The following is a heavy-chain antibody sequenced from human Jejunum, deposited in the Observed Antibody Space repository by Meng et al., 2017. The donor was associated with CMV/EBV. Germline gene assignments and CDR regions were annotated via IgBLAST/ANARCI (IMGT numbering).Heavy chain of an antibody. Sequence: EGQLGGSGGGSFLPGGPLCLPWSGSGFTFSNHWMHWVRQVPGRGPVWVSRIDRDGNNIEYADSVKGRFTISRDNSKNTMYLQMNSLRADDSAVYYCARGLAESLGWEMGYWGQGTLVTVSS. D-gene: IGHD1-14*01. CDR2: IDRDGNNI. CDR3: ARGLAESLGWEMGY. CDR1: GFTFSNHW. J-gene: IGHJ4*02. V-gene: IGHV3-74*01.